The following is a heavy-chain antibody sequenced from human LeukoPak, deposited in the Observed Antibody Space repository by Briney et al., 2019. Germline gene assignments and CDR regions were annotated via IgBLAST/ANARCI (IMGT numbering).Heavy chain of an antibody. J-gene: IGHJ6*04. D-gene: IGHD6-19*01. Sequence: ASVKVSCKASGYTFTSYGISWGRQAPGQGLEWMGWISTYNGYANYAQKLQGRVTMTTETSTSTAYMELRSLRSDDTAVYYCARNSSDWYGYMDVWGKGTTVTVSS. CDR3: ARNSSDWYGYMDV. CDR2: ISTYNGYA. V-gene: IGHV1-18*01. CDR1: GYTFTSYG.